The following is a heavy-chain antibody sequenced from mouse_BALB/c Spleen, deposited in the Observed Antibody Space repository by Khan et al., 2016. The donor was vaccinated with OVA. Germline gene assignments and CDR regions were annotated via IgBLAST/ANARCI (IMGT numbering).Heavy chain of an antibody. V-gene: IGHV5-17*02. CDR1: GFTFSSYG. Sequence: EVELVESGGGLVQPGGSRKLPCAASGFTFSSYGMHWVRQAPEKGLEWVAYISGDSSTIYYTDTVKGRFTISRDNHKKTLYLQMTSLMSEDTDLYSCAYSCYYGYYFDYWGQGTTLTVSS. D-gene: IGHD1-1*01. J-gene: IGHJ2*01. CDR2: ISGDSSTI. CDR3: AYSCYYGYYFDY.